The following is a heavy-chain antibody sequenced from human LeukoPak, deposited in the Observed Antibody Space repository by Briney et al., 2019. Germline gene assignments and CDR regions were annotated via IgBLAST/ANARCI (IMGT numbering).Heavy chain of an antibody. CDR3: ARGTTMVTNYFDY. CDR1: GGTFSSYA. V-gene: IGHV1-69*13. J-gene: IGHJ4*02. CDR2: IITIFGTA. Sequence: SVKVSCTASGGTFSSYAISWVRQAPGQGLEWMGGIITIFGTANYAQKFQGRVSITADESTSTAYMELSSLRSEDTAVYYCARGTTMVTNYFDYWGQGTLVTVSS. D-gene: IGHD5-18*01.